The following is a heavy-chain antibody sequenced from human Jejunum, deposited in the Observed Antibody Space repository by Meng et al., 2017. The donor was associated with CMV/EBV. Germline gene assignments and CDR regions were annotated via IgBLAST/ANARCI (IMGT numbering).Heavy chain of an antibody. Sequence: LSCEASGFPVSTYVLYWVRQAPGKGLEWVSSITGNSDEIEYADSVKGRFTISRDNAKKSVYLQMSSLRAEDTAVYYCTFLTDWEGKDYWGQGTLVTVSS. J-gene: IGHJ4*02. V-gene: IGHV3-21*01. D-gene: IGHD1-20*01. CDR2: ITGNSDEI. CDR1: GFPVSTYV. CDR3: TFLTDWEGKDY.